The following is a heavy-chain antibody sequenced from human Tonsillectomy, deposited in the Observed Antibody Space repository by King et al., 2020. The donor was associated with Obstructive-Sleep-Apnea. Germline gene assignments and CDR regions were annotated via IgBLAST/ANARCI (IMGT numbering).Heavy chain of an antibody. Sequence: QLVQSGAEVKKPGASVKVSCKASGYTFTSYDINWVRQATGQGLEWMGWMNPNSGNTGYAQKFQGRVTMTRNTSISTAYMELSSLRSEDTAVYYCARQGYGSGSYYNEPFDYWGQGTLVTVSS. V-gene: IGHV1-8*01. J-gene: IGHJ4*02. CDR2: MNPNSGNT. CDR1: GYTFTSYD. D-gene: IGHD3-10*01. CDR3: ARQGYGSGSYYNEPFDY.